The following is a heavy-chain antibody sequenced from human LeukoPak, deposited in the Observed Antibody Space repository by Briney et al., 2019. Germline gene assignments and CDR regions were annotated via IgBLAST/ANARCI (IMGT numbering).Heavy chain of an antibody. J-gene: IGHJ6*02. CDR1: GFTFSSYA. CDR2: ISSNGGSP. D-gene: IGHD2-15*01. CDR3: VKVLGGYCSGGSCSGYYNMDV. Sequence: GGSLRLSCSASGFTFSSYAMVWVRQAPGEGLEYVSAISSNGGSPYYADSVKGRFTISRDNSKNTLYLQMSSLRAEDTAVFYCVKVLGGYCSGGSCSGYYNMDVWGQGTTVTVSS. V-gene: IGHV3-64D*06.